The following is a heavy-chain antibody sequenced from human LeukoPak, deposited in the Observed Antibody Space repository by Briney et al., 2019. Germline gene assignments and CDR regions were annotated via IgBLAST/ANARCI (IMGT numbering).Heavy chain of an antibody. CDR2: IWYDGSNK. CDR3: ARDLHRIKDY. J-gene: IGHJ4*02. Sequence: PGGSLRLSCAASGFTFSSYDMHWVRQAPGKGLEWVAVIWYDGSNKYYADSVEGRFTISRDNSKNTLYLQMNSLRAEDTAVYYCARDLHRIKDYWGQGTLVTVSS. V-gene: IGHV3-33*01. D-gene: IGHD2-15*01. CDR1: GFTFSSYD.